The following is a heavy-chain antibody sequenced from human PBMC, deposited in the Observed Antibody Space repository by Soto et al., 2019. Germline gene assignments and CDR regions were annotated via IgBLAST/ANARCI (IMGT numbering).Heavy chain of an antibody. J-gene: IGHJ6*02. CDR2: IYYSGST. CDR3: ARGGRRSPGMDV. Sequence: QVQLQESGPGLVKPSQTLSPTCTVSGGSIRSGGYYWSWIRQHPGKGLEWIGYIYYSGSTYYNPSLKSRVTISVHTSKNQFSLKLSSVTAADTAVYYCARGGRRSPGMDVWGQATTVTVSS. V-gene: IGHV4-31*03. CDR1: GGSIRSGGYY.